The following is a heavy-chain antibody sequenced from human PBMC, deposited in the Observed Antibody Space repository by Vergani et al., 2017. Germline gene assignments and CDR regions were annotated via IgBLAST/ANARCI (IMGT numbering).Heavy chain of an antibody. Sequence: QITLKESGPTLVKPTQTLTLTCTFSGFSLNTLGVSVAWFRQPPGKALDWLPLIYWNDDQHYSPSLNNRVTITKDTSKNQVVLTITKMDYVDTGTYYCVYRKTECGTTGCFYPIYYYYYMDVWGKGTTVTVSS. CDR1: GFSLNTLGVS. CDR3: VYRKTECGTTGCFYPIYYYYYMDV. CDR2: IYWNDDQ. D-gene: IGHD1-7*01. J-gene: IGHJ6*03. V-gene: IGHV2-5*04.